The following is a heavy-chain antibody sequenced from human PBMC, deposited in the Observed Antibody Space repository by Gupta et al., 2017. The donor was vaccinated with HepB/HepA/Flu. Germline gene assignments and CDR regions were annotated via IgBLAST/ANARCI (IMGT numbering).Heavy chain of an antibody. CDR2: VYHGTSAT. Sequence: EVQLVQSGAEVKKPGESLKISCSTSGYNFSNSWIGWVRQMPGKGLDWVGVVYHGTSATIYTTACEGQVTMSVDRYIANAYVQWGSLKDSDTASYYCARASWSGDACYGFDCWGQGTLVTASS. D-gene: IGHD2-21*01. J-gene: IGHJ4*02. V-gene: IGHV5-51*01. CDR1: GYNFSNSW. CDR3: ARASWSGDACYGFDC.